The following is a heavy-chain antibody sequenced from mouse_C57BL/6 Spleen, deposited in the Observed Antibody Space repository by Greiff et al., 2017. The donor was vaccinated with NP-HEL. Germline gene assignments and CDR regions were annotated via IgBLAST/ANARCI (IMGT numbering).Heavy chain of an antibody. V-gene: IGHV1-81*01. CDR2: IYPRSGNT. CDR3: ARSGYYYGSSLYAMDY. J-gene: IGHJ4*01. CDR1: GYTFTSYG. Sequence: QVQLQQSGAELARPGASVKLSCKASGYTFTSYGISWVKQRTGQGLEWIGEIYPRSGNTYYNEKFKGKATLTADKSSSTAYMELRSLTSEDSAVYFCARSGYYYGSSLYAMDYWGQGTSVTVSS. D-gene: IGHD1-1*01.